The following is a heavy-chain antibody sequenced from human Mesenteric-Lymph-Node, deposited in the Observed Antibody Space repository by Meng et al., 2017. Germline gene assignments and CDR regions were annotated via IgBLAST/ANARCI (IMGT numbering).Heavy chain of an antibody. J-gene: IGHJ4*02. CDR1: GFTFSSYW. CDR2: ISSSGSTI. V-gene: IGHV3-48*04. D-gene: IGHD3-10*01. CDR3: ARTKQILWFGELSPHHFDY. Sequence: GESLKISCAASGFTFSSYWMHWVRQAPGKGLEWVSYISSSGSTIYYADSVKGRFTISRDNAKNSLYLQMNSLRAEDTAVYYCARTKQILWFGELSPHHFDYWGQGTLVTVSS.